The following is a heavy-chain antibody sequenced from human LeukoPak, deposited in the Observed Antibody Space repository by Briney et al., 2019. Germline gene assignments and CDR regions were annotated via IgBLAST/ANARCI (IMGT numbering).Heavy chain of an antibody. J-gene: IGHJ3*02. D-gene: IGHD3-3*01. CDR2: ISSVGSANYNPSTNYNPT. CDR1: GGSISSYS. Sequence: SETLSLSCAVSGGSISSYSWSWIRQPPGKGLEWVGYISSVGSANYNPSTNYNPTNYDPSLKSRVTISLETSKNPFSLRLSSVTAADTAVYYCARGIFGMLINAFDIWGQGTMVTVAS. CDR3: ARGIFGMLINAFDI. V-gene: IGHV4-59*01.